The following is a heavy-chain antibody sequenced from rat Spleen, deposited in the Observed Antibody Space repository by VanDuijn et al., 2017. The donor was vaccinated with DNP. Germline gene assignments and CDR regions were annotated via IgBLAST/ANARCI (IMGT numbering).Heavy chain of an antibody. Sequence: EVQLVESGGGLVQPGRSLKLSCVASGFTFNNYWMTWIRQAPGKGLEWIASITNTGGSTYYLDSVKGRFTISRDNAKSTLYLQMNSLGSEDTATYYCARGWADYWGQGVMVTVSS. V-gene: IGHV5-31*01. J-gene: IGHJ2*01. CDR3: ARGWADY. CDR1: GFTFNNYW. CDR2: ITNTGGST. D-gene: IGHD1-4*01.